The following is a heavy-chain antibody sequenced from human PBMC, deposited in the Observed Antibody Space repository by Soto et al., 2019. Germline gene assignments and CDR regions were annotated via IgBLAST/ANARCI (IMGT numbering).Heavy chain of an antibody. V-gene: IGHV3-23*01. CDR1: GFTFTEFA. CDR2: IGRSGDNT. J-gene: IGHJ4*02. Sequence: EVRLFQSGGGLVQPGGSLRLSCAASGFTFTEFAMTWVRHIPGKGLEWVSSIGRSGDNTYYADSVRGRFTISRDNSKNTLDLQMNSLRAEDTAIYFCGKSWDFFDSWGQGTLVTVSS. CDR3: GKSWDFFDS.